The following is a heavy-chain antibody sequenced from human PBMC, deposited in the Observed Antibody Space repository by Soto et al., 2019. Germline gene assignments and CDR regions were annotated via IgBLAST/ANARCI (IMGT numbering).Heavy chain of an antibody. J-gene: IGHJ4*02. CDR1: GYTFTSYG. V-gene: IGHV1-18*04. Sequence: AASVKVSCKASGYTFTSYGIGWVRQAPGQGLEWMGWISAYNGNTNYAQKLQGRVTMTTDTSTSTAYMELRSLRSDDTAVYYCARDLLWFGETTFDYWGQGTLVTVSS. CDR2: ISAYNGNT. D-gene: IGHD3-10*01. CDR3: ARDLLWFGETTFDY.